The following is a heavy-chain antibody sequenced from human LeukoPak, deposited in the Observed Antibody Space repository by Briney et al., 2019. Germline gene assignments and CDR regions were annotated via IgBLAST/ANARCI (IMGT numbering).Heavy chain of an antibody. Sequence: GGSLRLSCAASGFTFSSYGMHWVRQAPGKGLEWVAVISYDGSNKYYADSVKGRFTISRDNSKNTLYLQMNSLRAEDTAVYYCAKAHRMKGSSRRDYFDYWGQGTLVTVSS. J-gene: IGHJ4*02. D-gene: IGHD6-13*01. CDR2: ISYDGSNK. CDR1: GFTFSSYG. CDR3: AKAHRMKGSSRRDYFDY. V-gene: IGHV3-30*18.